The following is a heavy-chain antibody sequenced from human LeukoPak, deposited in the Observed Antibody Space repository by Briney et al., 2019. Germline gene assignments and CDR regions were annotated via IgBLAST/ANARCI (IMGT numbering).Heavy chain of an antibody. V-gene: IGHV3-23*01. Sequence: GGSLRLSCAASGFTFSSYAMSWVRQAPGKGLEWVSAISGSGGSTYYADSVKGRFTISRDNSKNTLYLQMNSLRAEDTAVYYCAKGYYDFWSGYPLDAFDIWGQGTMVTVSS. D-gene: IGHD3-3*01. CDR1: GFTFSSYA. CDR3: AKGYYDFWSGYPLDAFDI. CDR2: ISGSGGST. J-gene: IGHJ3*02.